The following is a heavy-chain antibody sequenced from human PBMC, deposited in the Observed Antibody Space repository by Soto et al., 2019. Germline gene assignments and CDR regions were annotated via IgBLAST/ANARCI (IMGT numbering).Heavy chain of an antibody. Sequence: EASVKVSCKASGYTFTSYGISWVRQAPGQGLEWMGWITTYNGNTNYAQKLQGRVTMTTDTSTNTAYMELRSLKSDDTAVYYCATETLRYCTSPSCPEAFDIWGQGTMVTVSS. D-gene: IGHD2-2*01. CDR1: GYTFTSYG. CDR2: ITTYNGNT. CDR3: ATETLRYCTSPSCPEAFDI. V-gene: IGHV1-18*01. J-gene: IGHJ3*02.